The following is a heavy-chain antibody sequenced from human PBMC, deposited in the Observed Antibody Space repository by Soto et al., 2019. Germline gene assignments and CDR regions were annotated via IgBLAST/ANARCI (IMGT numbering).Heavy chain of an antibody. CDR3: ARFKIVGATYYFDS. Sequence: PGGSLRLSCAASGFTFSSYAMSWVRQAPGKGLEWVSAISSSSSYIYYADSVKGRFTISRDNAKNSLYLQMNSLRAEDTAVYYCARFKIVGATYYFDSWGQGTLVTSPQ. CDR1: GFTFSSYA. D-gene: IGHD1-26*01. J-gene: IGHJ4*02. V-gene: IGHV3-21*01. CDR2: ISSSSSYI.